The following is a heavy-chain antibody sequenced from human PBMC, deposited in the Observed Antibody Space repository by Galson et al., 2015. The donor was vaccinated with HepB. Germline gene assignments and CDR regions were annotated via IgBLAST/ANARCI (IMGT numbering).Heavy chain of an antibody. CDR3: AKPRSTSTGYYYMDV. D-gene: IGHD2-2*01. CDR1: GFTFRTYW. J-gene: IGHJ6*03. Sequence: SLRLSCAASGFTFRTYWMHWVRQAPGKGLEWVSAISGSGGSTYYADSVKGRFTISRDNSKNTLYLQMNSLRAEDTAVYYCAKPRSTSTGYYYMDVWGKGTTVTVSS. CDR2: ISGSGGST. V-gene: IGHV3-23*01.